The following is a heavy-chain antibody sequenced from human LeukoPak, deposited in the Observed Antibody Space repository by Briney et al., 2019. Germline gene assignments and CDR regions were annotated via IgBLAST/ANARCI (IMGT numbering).Heavy chain of an antibody. CDR1: GYSFTSYW. CDR3: AVSHYCSGTSCYSDAFDI. Sequence: GESLKISCKGSGYSFTSYWIGWVRQMPGKGLEWMGIIYPSDSDTRYSPSFQGQVTISADKSISTAYLQWSSLKASDTAMYYCAVSHYCSGTSCYSDAFDIWGQGTMVTVSS. D-gene: IGHD2-2*01. CDR2: IYPSDSDT. V-gene: IGHV5-51*01. J-gene: IGHJ3*02.